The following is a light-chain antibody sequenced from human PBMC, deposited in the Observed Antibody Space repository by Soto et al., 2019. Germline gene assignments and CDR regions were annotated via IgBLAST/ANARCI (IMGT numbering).Light chain of an antibody. J-gene: IGKJ1*01. V-gene: IGKV1-5*01. CDR2: DAS. CDR3: QHYNSYSEA. CDR1: QNINNW. Sequence: DIQMNKSPSILSASVGDRVTITCRASQNINNWLAWYQQKPGKAPKLLIYDASSLESGVPSRFSGSAAGTDFTLSISSLQSEDFATYYCQHYNSYSEAFGQGTKVDI.